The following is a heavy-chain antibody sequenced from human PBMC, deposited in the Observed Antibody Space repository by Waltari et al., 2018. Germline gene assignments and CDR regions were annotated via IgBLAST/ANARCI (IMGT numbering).Heavy chain of an antibody. CDR2: RWYDGSKK. V-gene: IGHV3-33*01. Sequence: QEKLVESGGGVVQSGRSLKLSCEASGFSFTNYGMHWVRQAPGKGLEWVAIRWYDGSKKDYADSVKGRFDISRDNSRNTLYLQMDSLRAEDTAVYFCARDQYGESFYYAMNVWGQGTAVTVSS. D-gene: IGHD1-26*01. CDR3: ARDQYGESFYYAMNV. J-gene: IGHJ6*02. CDR1: GFSFTNYG.